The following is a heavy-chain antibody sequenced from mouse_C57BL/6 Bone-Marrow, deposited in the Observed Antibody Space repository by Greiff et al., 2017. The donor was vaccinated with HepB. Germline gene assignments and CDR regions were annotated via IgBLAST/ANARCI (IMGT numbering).Heavy chain of an antibody. CDR3: TRIDTTVVANPHYFDY. Sequence: QVQLQQSGAELVRPGASVTLSCKASGYTFTDYEMHWVKQTPVHGLEWIGAIDPETGGTAYNQKFKGKAILTADKSSSTAYMELRSLTSEDSAVYYCTRIDTTVVANPHYFDYWGQGTTLTVSS. J-gene: IGHJ2*01. CDR2: IDPETGGT. CDR1: GYTFTDYE. D-gene: IGHD1-1*01. V-gene: IGHV1-15*01.